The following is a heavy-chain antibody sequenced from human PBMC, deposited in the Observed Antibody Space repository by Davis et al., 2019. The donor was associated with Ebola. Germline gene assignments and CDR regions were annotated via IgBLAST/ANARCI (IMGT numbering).Heavy chain of an antibody. D-gene: IGHD6-13*01. J-gene: IGHJ4*02. CDR1: GFTFSSYG. CDR3: AREGYSSSWPYFDY. Sequence: GGSLRLSCAASGFTFSSYGMHWVRQAPGKGLEWVAVIWYDGSNKYYADSVKGRFTISRDNAKNSLYLQMNSLRAEDTAVYYCAREGYSSSWPYFDYWGQGTLVTVSS. CDR2: IWYDGSNK. V-gene: IGHV3-33*01.